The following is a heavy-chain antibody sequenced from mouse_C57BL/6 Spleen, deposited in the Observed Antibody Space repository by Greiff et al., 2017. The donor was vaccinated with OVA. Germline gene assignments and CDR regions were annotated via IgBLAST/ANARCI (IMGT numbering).Heavy chain of an antibody. D-gene: IGHD2-3*01. CDR3: ARSGDGYSFDY. Sequence: QVQLKESGAELVRPGTSVKVSCKASGYAFTNYLIEWVKQRPGQGLEWIGVINPGSGGTNYNEKFKGKATLTADKSSSTAYMQLSSLTSEDSAVYFCARSGDGYSFDYWGQGTTLTVSS. CDR2: INPGSGGT. V-gene: IGHV1-54*01. CDR1: GYAFTNYL. J-gene: IGHJ2*01.